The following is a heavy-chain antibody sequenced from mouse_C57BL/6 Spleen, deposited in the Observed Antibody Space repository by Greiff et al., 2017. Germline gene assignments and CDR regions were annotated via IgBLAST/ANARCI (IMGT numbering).Heavy chain of an antibody. D-gene: IGHD1-1*01. Sequence: QVQLQQPGAELVMPGASVKLSCKASGYNFTSYWMHWVKQRPGQGLEWIGEIDPSDSYTNYNQKFKGKSTLTVDKSSSTAYMQLSSLTSEDSAVYYCASLYGSIPAWFAYWGQGTLVTVSA. CDR3: ASLYGSIPAWFAY. CDR1: GYNFTSYW. J-gene: IGHJ3*01. V-gene: IGHV1-69*01. CDR2: IDPSDSYT.